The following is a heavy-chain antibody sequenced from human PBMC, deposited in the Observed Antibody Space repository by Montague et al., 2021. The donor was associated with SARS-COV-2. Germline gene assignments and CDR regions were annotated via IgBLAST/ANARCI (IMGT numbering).Heavy chain of an antibody. V-gene: IGHV6-1*01. J-gene: IGHJ4*02. CDR1: GDSVSSNIAT. CDR2: TYYRSKWYN. CDR3: ARIPVGSKYYFDF. D-gene: IGHD2-2*01. Sequence: CAISGDSVSSNIATWNWIRQSPSRGLERLGRTYYRSKWYNDYAESVKSRITIDPDTSKHQFSLHLNSVTPEDTAVYYCARIPVGSKYYFDFRGQGTLVTVSS.